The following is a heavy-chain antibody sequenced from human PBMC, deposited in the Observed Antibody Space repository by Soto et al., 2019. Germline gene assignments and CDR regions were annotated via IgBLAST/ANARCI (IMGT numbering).Heavy chain of an antibody. J-gene: IGHJ6*02. V-gene: IGHV5-10-1*01. CDR1: GYSFTSYW. CDR3: ARHRYCSSTSCYAGWGYGMDV. D-gene: IGHD2-2*01. CDR2: IDPSDSYT. Sequence: HGESLKISCKGSGYSFTSYWISWVRQMPGKGLEWMGRIDPSDSYTNYSPSFQGHVTISADKSISTAYLQWSSLKASDTAMYYCARHRYCSSTSCYAGWGYGMDVWGQGTTVTVSS.